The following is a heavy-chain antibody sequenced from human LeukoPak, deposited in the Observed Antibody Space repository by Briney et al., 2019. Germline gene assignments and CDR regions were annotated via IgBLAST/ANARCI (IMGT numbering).Heavy chain of an antibody. D-gene: IGHD3-10*01. V-gene: IGHV4-59*01. CDR1: GGSISSYY. CDR2: IYYSGST. CDR3: ARASREGYYYGSGSILGY. Sequence: SETLSLTCTVSGGSISSYYWSWIRQPPGKGLEWIGYIYYSGSTNYNPSLKSRVTISVDTSKNQLSLKLSSVTAADTAVYYCARASREGYYYGSGSILGYWGQGTLVTVSS. J-gene: IGHJ4*02.